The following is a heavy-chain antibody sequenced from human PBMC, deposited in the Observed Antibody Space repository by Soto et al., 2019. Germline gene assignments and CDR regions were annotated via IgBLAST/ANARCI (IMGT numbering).Heavy chain of an antibody. D-gene: IGHD1-20*01. Sequence: GGSLRLSCVASGFTFSNYAMTWVRQAPGKGLEWVSAISGSGDNTYYADSVKGRFTMSRDNSKNTLSLQMNSLRAEDTALYYCPKDPAPITGDEYMDVWAKGTRVTVSS. CDR1: GFTFSNYA. J-gene: IGHJ6*04. CDR2: ISGSGDNT. CDR3: PKDPAPITGDEYMDV. V-gene: IGHV3-23*01.